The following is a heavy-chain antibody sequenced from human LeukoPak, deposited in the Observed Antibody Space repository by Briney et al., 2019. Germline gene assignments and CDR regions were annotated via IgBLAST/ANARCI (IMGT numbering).Heavy chain of an antibody. CDR2: IRYDGSNK. CDR3: GWDGSGSYTVDY. Sequence: EGSLRLSCAASGFTLSNYGMHWVRQAPGKGLEWVAFIRYDGSNKYYADSVKGRFTISRDNSKNTLYLQMNSLRAEDTAVYYCGWDGSGSYTVDYWGQGTLVTVSS. J-gene: IGHJ4*02. D-gene: IGHD3-10*01. V-gene: IGHV3-30*02. CDR1: GFTLSNYG.